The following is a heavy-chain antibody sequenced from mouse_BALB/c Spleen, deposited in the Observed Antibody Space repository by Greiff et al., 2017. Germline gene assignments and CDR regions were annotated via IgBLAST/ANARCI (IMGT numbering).Heavy chain of an antibody. D-gene: IGHD1-1*01. J-gene: IGHJ3*01. Sequence: EVQVVESGAELVRPGALVKLSCKASGFNIKDYYMHWVKQRPEQGLEWIGWIDPENGNTIYDPKFQGKASITADTSSNTAYLQLSSLTSEDTAVYYCAPIYYYGSSLAYWGQGTLVTVSA. CDR3: APIYYYGSSLAY. CDR2: IDPENGNT. CDR1: GFNIKDYY. V-gene: IGHV14-1*02.